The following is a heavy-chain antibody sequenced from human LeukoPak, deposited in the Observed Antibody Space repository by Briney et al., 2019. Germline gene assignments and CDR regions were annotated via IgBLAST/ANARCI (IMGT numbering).Heavy chain of an antibody. CDR3: ARENYCGGDCYSSDAFDI. J-gene: IGHJ3*02. CDR2: ISWNSGSI. CDR1: GFTFDDYA. Sequence: PGGSLRLSCAASGFTFDDYAMHWVRQAPGKGLEWVSGISWNSGSIGYADSVKGRFTISRDNAKNSLYLQMNSLRAEDTAVYYCARENYCGGDCYSSDAFDIWGQGTMVTVSS. D-gene: IGHD2-21*02. V-gene: IGHV3-9*01.